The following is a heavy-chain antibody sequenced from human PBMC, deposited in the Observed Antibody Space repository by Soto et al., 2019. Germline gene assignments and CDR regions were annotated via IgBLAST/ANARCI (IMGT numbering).Heavy chain of an antibody. J-gene: IGHJ5*02. V-gene: IGHV3-23*01. CDR3: AGTELHYGSGSYFDR. CDR1: GFTISGYA. Sequence: GGSLRLSCSASGFTISGYAMSWVRQAPGKGLEWVSMIRYSGGSTYYADSVKGRFTISRDNSKNTLYLQMNSLRAEDTALYYCAGTELHYGSGSYFDRWGQGTLVTVSS. CDR2: IRYSGGST. D-gene: IGHD3-10*01.